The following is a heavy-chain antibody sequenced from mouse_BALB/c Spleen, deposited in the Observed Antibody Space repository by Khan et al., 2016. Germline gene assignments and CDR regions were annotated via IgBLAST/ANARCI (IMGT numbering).Heavy chain of an antibody. Sequence: EVELVESGGGLVEPGGSLKLSCAASGFTFSDYYMYWVRQTPEKRLEWVATISDGGSYTYYPDSVKGRFIISRENAKNNLYLQMSSLKAEDTAMYCCARDLNWYFDVWGAGTTVTVSS. CDR1: GFTFSDYY. V-gene: IGHV5-4*02. CDR3: ARDLNWYFDV. CDR2: ISDGGSYT. J-gene: IGHJ1*01.